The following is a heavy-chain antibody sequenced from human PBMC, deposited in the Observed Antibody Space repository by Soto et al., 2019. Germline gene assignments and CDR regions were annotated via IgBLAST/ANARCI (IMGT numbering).Heavy chain of an antibody. Sequence: SETLSLTCPVSGGYISSGCYYWSWIRQHPGKGLEWIGEINHSGSTNYNPSLKSRVTISVDTSKNQFSLKLSSVTAADTAVYYGARVLPGISFGLIFDYWGQGTLVTVSS. CDR1: GGYISSGCYY. J-gene: IGHJ4*02. V-gene: IGHV4-39*07. D-gene: IGHD1-20*01. CDR3: ARVLPGISFGLIFDY. CDR2: INHSGST.